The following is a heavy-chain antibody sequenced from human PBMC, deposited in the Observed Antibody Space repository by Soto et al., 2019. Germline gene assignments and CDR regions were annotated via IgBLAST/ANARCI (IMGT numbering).Heavy chain of an antibody. V-gene: IGHV1-69*13. J-gene: IGHJ6*02. CDR3: ARVMVRGEPYYYGMDV. Sequence: ASVKVSCKASGGTFSSYAISWVRQAPGQGLEWMGGIIPIFGTANYAQKFQGRVTITADESTSTAYMELSSLRSEDTAVYYCARVMVRGEPYYYGMDVWGQGTTVTVSS. D-gene: IGHD3-10*01. CDR2: IIPIFGTA. CDR1: GGTFSSYA.